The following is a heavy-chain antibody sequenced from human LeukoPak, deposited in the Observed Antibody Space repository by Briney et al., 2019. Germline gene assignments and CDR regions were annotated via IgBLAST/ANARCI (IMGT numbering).Heavy chain of an antibody. CDR3: AREYSSSLGGYNWFDP. D-gene: IGHD6-6*01. Sequence: PSETLSLTCTGSGGSISSYYWSWLRQPPGKGLEWSGYIYYSGSTNYNPSLKSRVTISVDTSKNQFSLKLSSVTAADTAVYYCAREYSSSLGGYNWFDPWGQGTLVTVSS. J-gene: IGHJ5*02. CDR2: IYYSGST. V-gene: IGHV4-59*01. CDR1: GGSISSYY.